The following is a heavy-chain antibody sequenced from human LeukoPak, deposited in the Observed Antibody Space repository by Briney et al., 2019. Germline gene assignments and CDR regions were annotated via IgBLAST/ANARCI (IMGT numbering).Heavy chain of an antibody. CDR3: VAEMTASAASDI. J-gene: IGHJ3*02. Sequence: SETLSLTCTVSGDSLTSSSYYWGWIRQPPGKRLQWVASLHHTGRNYSNAALKSRVSISMDTAKSQFSLKVNSVTAADSGVYYCVAEMTASAASDIWGQGTMVAVSS. V-gene: IGHV4-39*01. D-gene: IGHD2-21*02. CDR1: GDSLTSSSYY. CDR2: LHHTGRN.